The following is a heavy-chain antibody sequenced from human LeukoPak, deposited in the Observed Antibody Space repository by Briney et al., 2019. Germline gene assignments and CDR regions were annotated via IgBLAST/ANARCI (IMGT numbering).Heavy chain of an antibody. CDR3: ARCGEGSGWYGDAFDI. D-gene: IGHD6-19*01. CDR1: GGTFSSYA. CDR2: IIPIFGTA. V-gene: IGHV1-69*13. Sequence: ASVKVSCKASGGTFSSYAISWVRQAPGQGREWMGGIIPIFGTANYAQKFQGRVTITADESTSTAYMELSSLRSEDTAVYYCARCGEGSGWYGDAFDIWGQGTMVTVSS. J-gene: IGHJ3*02.